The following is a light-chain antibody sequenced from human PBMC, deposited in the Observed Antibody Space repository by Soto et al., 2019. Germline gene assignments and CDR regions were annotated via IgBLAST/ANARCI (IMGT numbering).Light chain of an antibody. Sequence: EIVMTQSPATLSVSPGERVTLSCRASQSGRNNLAWYQHKPGQAPRLLMYGASTRATNIPARFSGSWSGTEFTITISILQSEDFAVYYCQHYSNWPPYTFGQGTKLEIK. CDR3: QHYSNWPPYT. J-gene: IGKJ2*01. CDR1: QSGRNN. V-gene: IGKV3-15*01. CDR2: GAS.